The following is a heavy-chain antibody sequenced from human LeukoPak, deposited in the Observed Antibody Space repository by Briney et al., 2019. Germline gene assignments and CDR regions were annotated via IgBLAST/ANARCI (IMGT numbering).Heavy chain of an antibody. CDR2: INSDGSWT. D-gene: IGHD2-2*01. V-gene: IGHV3-74*01. CDR1: GFTFSSYD. J-gene: IGHJ4*02. Sequence: QAGGSLRLSCAASGFTFSSYDMHWVRQAPGKGLVWVSHINSDGSWTGYADSVKGRFTISKDNAKNMVYLHMNSLRVDDTAVYYCVSFYETYWGRGALVTVSS. CDR3: VSFYETY.